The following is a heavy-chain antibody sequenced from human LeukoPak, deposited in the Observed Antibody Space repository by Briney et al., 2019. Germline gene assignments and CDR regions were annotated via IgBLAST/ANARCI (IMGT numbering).Heavy chain of an antibody. Sequence: GGSLRLSCAASGFTFSRYSVNWVRQAPGKGLEWVAVISYDGSNKYYADSVKGRFTISRDNSKNTLYLQMNSLRAEDTAVYYCAKVSHHRPAYYYYYMDVWGKGTTVTVSS. CDR2: ISYDGSNK. J-gene: IGHJ6*03. CDR3: AKVSHHRPAYYYYYMDV. CDR1: GFTFSRYS. D-gene: IGHD1-14*01. V-gene: IGHV3-30*18.